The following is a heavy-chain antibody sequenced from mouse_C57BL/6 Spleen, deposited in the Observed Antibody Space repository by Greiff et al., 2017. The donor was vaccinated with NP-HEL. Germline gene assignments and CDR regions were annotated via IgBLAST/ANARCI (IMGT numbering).Heavy chain of an antibody. CDR1: GYTFTDYN. V-gene: IGHV1-18*01. J-gene: IGHJ1*03. D-gene: IGHD4-1*01. CDR3: ARRGNWDGYFDV. CDR2: INPNNGGT. Sequence: EVQLQQSGPELVKPGASVKIPCKASGYTFTDYNMDWVKQSHGKSLEWIGDINPNNGGTIYNQKFKGKATLTVDKSSSTAYMELRSLTSEDTAVYYCARRGNWDGYFDVWGTGTTVTVSS.